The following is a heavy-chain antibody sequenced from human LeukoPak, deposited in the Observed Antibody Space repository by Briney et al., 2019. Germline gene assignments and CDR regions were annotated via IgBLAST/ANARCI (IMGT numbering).Heavy chain of an antibody. D-gene: IGHD3-10*01. CDR3: ARDRGPRTGSMVREAYDN. J-gene: IGHJ4*02. CDR2: ISSDGSIT. V-gene: IGHV3-74*01. CDR1: GFTFSNYW. Sequence: GGSLRLSCAASGFTFSNYWIHWVRQAPGKGLVWVSRISSDGSITNYADSVKGRFTISRDNAKNTLYLQMNSLRAEDTAVYYCARDRGPRTGSMVREAYDNWGQGTLVTVSS.